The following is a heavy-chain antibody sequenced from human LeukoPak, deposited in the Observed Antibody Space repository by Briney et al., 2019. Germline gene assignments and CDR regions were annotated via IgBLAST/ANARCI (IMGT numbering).Heavy chain of an antibody. V-gene: IGHV1-24*01. J-gene: IGHJ6*02. CDR3: ATGRAVAGPYYYYYYGMDV. CDR1: GYTLTELS. D-gene: IGHD6-19*01. Sequence: GASVKVSCKVSGYTLTELSMHWVRRAPGKGLEWMGGFDPEDGETIYAQKFQGRVTMTEDTSTDTAYMELSSLRSEDTAVYYCATGRAVAGPYYYYYYGMDVWGQGTTVTVSS. CDR2: FDPEDGET.